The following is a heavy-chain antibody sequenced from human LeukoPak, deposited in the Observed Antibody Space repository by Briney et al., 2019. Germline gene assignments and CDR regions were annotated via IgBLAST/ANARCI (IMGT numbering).Heavy chain of an antibody. J-gene: IGHJ4*02. Sequence: GGSLRLSCAASGFTVSSSYMSWVRQAPGKGLEWVSVIYSGGSTYYADSVKGRFTISRDNSKNTLYLQMNSLRAEDTAVYYCARARGPYYFDYWGQGTLVTVSS. CDR1: GFTVSSSY. D-gene: IGHD3-10*01. CDR2: IYSGGST. V-gene: IGHV3-53*01. CDR3: ARARGPYYFDY.